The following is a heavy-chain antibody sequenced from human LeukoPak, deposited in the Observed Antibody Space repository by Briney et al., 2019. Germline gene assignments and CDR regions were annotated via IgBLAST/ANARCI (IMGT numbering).Heavy chain of an antibody. V-gene: IGHV4-4*07. Sequence: PSETLSLTCTVSGDSISNFYWSWIRQPAGKGLEWIGRIYTSGSTNYNPSLKSRVTMSVDTSKNQFSLKLSSVTAADTAVYYCARDVVAAPGTWDYWGQGTLVTVSS. D-gene: IGHD6-13*01. CDR3: ARDVVAAPGTWDY. J-gene: IGHJ4*02. CDR1: GDSISNFY. CDR2: IYTSGST.